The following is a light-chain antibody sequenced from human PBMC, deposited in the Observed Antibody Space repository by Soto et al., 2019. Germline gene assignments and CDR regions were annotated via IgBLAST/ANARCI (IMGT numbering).Light chain of an antibody. CDR2: EVN. CDR3: SSHTRSSTYV. Sequence: QSVLTQPASVSGSPGQSITISCTGTSSDVGAYNYASWYQQHPVKAPKLIIYEVNNRPSGVSNRFSGSKSGNTASLTISGLQAEDEADYYCSSHTRSSTYVFGTGTKVTVL. CDR1: SSDVGAYNY. V-gene: IGLV2-14*01. J-gene: IGLJ1*01.